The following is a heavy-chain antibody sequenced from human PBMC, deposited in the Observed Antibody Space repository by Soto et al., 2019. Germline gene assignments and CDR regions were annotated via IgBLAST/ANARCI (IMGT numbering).Heavy chain of an antibody. CDR2: INTGNGNT. D-gene: IGHD3-16*02. Sequence: QVQFVQSGAEVKKPGASVKVSCKASGYTFIRYPMHWVRQAPGQRLEWMGRINTGNGNTEYSQRFQGRVTIARDTSASTAYMELRRLSSEDTAVYYCARDGGVWRTYRPLEYWGQGTLVTVSS. J-gene: IGHJ4*02. V-gene: IGHV1-3*04. CDR3: ARDGGVWRTYRPLEY. CDR1: GYTFIRYP.